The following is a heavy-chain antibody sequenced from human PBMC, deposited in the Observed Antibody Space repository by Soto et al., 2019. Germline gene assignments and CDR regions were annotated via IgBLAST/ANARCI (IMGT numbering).Heavy chain of an antibody. D-gene: IGHD3-16*02. Sequence: QVQLVQSGTEVKKPGSSVKVSCKASGGTFRNYPINWVRQAPGKGLEWMGSIFPLTDIPDYAQNFQARLTIIADKSTITAYMELSSLTSDETAMYFFAIGPFVVLNYFESWGQGTHVTVSS. CDR2: IFPLTDIP. CDR1: GGTFRNYP. J-gene: IGHJ4*02. CDR3: AIGPFVVLNYFES. V-gene: IGHV1-69*02.